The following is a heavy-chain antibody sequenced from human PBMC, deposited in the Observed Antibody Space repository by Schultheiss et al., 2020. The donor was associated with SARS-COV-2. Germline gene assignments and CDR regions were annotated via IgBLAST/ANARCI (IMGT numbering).Heavy chain of an antibody. J-gene: IGHJ4*02. CDR1: GGSISSGGYS. Sequence: SETLSLTCTVSGGSISSGGYSWSWIRQPPGKGLEWIGEINHSGSTNYNPSLKSRVTISVDTSKNQFSLKLSSVTAADTAVYYCARVDTAMVVDYWGQGTLVTVSS. D-gene: IGHD5-18*01. CDR3: ARVDTAMVVDY. CDR2: INHSGST. V-gene: IGHV4-30-2*01.